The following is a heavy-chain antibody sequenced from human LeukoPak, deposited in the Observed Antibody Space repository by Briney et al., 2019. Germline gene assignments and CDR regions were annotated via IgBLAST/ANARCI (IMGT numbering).Heavy chain of an antibody. CDR2: ISADNGNT. D-gene: IGHD6-19*01. CDR3: ARDNGIAVAADY. V-gene: IGHV1-18*04. Sequence: ASVKVSCKAYGYTFTRYGLSWVRQAPGQGLEWMGWISADNGNTNYAQQLQGRLTMTTDTSTSTAYMQLRSLRSDDTAIYYCARDNGIAVAADYWGQGTLVTVSS. CDR1: GYTFTRYG. J-gene: IGHJ4*02.